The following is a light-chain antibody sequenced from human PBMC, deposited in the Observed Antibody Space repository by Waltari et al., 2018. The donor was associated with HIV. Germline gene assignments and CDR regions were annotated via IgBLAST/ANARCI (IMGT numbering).Light chain of an antibody. Sequence: QSALTQPASVSGSPGQSITMSCTGTSSHGGGYNYVSWYQQTPGKAPKSIIYEVSNRPSGVSNRFSGSKSGNTASLTISGLQAEDEADYYCSSYPGSSTRYVFGTGTKVTVL. CDR2: EVS. J-gene: IGLJ1*01. V-gene: IGLV2-14*01. CDR1: SSHGGGYNY. CDR3: SSYPGSSTRYV.